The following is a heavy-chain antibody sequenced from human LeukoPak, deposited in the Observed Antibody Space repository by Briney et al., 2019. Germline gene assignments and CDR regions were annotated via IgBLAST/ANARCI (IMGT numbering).Heavy chain of an antibody. CDR3: AHSLRRPSCSGGNCYYFDY. Sequence: SGPTLMNPTQTLPLTCTVTGFSITTKGVGVGWIRRAPGKALEWHAIIFWDGNRRYNSSLRSRLTITSDNSKNQVFLTMTNMDPVDTATYFCAHSLRRPSCSGGNCYYFDYWGQGTLVTVSS. D-gene: IGHD2-15*01. J-gene: IGHJ4*02. CDR1: GFSITTKGVG. CDR2: IFWDGNR. V-gene: IGHV2-5*02.